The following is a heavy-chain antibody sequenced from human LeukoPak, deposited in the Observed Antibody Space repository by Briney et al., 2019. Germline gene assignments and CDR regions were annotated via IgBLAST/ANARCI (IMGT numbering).Heavy chain of an antibody. CDR1: GYSFTSYW. V-gene: IGHV5-51*01. CDR2: IYPGDSDT. Sequence: KVGESLKISCKGSGYSFTSYWIGWVRQMPGKGLEWMGIIYPGDSDTRYSPSFQGQVTISADKSISTAYLQWSSLKASDTAMYYCARQRVRESPHDAFDIWGQGTMVTVSS. CDR3: ARQRVRESPHDAFDI. D-gene: IGHD3-10*01. J-gene: IGHJ3*02.